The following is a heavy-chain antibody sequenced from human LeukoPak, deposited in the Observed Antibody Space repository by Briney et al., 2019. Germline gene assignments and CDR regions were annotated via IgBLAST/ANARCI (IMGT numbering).Heavy chain of an antibody. CDR2: MNPSNGNT. Sequence: GASVKVSCKASGYTFTSYDINWVRQATGQGLEWMGWMNPSNGNTKYSEKFQGRVSISRDTSATTAYMELSSLRSEDTAVYYCARLRYFDWLLPDTHNWFDPWGQGTLVTVSS. CDR3: ARLRYFDWLLPDTHNWFDP. D-gene: IGHD3-9*01. V-gene: IGHV1-8*03. J-gene: IGHJ5*02. CDR1: GYTFTSYD.